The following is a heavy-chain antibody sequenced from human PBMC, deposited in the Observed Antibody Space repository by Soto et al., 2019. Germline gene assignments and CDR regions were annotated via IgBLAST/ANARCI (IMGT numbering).Heavy chain of an antibody. CDR1: GFTISLYA. V-gene: IGHV3-21*01. CDR2: VSSGSSYI. D-gene: IGHD3-22*01. Sequence: GGFLRHSCAASGFTISLYAMIWVSQAPGKGLEWVSSVSSGSSYIYSADSLKGRFTISRDDAKNSLYLQMNSLRADDTAIYYCVRARATDSRPDYWGQGSLVTVSS. J-gene: IGHJ4*02. CDR3: VRARATDSRPDY.